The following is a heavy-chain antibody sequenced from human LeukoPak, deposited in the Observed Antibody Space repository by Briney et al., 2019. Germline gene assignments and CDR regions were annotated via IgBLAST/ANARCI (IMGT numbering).Heavy chain of an antibody. CDR2: INPNSGDT. J-gene: IGHJ5*02. CDR3: ARDPTHDYGDFNWFDP. D-gene: IGHD4-17*01. V-gene: IGHV1-2*06. Sequence: ASVKVSCKASGYTFTGYHMHWVRQAPGQGLEWMGRINPNSGDTNYAQKFQGRVTMTRDTSISTAYMELSRLRSDDTAVYYCARDPTHDYGDFNWFDPWGQGTLVTVSS. CDR1: GYTFTGYH.